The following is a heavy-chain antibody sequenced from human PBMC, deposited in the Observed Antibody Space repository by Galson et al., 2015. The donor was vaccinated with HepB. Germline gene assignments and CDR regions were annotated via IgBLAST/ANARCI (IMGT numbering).Heavy chain of an antibody. V-gene: IGHV3-21*04. D-gene: IGHD4-17*01. CDR1: GFSFSGHT. Sequence: SLRLSCAAPGFSFSGHTMNWVRQAPGKGLEWVSSITSSSNYIHYADAVKGRFTISRDNSKNTLYLQMNSLRAEDTAVYYCAKFDASGYGDYGVTDYWGQGTLVTVSS. CDR2: ITSSSNYI. J-gene: IGHJ4*02. CDR3: AKFDASGYGDYGVTDY.